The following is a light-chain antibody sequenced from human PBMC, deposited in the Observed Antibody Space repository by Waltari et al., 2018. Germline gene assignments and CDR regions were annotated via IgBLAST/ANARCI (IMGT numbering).Light chain of an antibody. Sequence: QTVVTKEPSFSVSPGGTVTLTCGLSSGSVSTNYYPSWYQQTPGQAPRTLIYSTNTRSSGVPDRFSGSILGNKAAITITGAQADDVSDYYCVLYMGSGFWVFGGGTKLTFL. V-gene: IGLV8-61*01. CDR2: STN. J-gene: IGLJ3*02. CDR1: SGSVSTNYY. CDR3: VLYMGSGFWV.